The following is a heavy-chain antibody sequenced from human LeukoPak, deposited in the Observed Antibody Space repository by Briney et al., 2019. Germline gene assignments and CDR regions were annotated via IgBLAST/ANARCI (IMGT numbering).Heavy chain of an antibody. J-gene: IGHJ6*02. V-gene: IGHV4-31*03. CDR1: GGSISSGGHY. CDR2: IYYSGST. Sequence: SETLSLTCTVSGGSISSGGHYWSWIRQHPGKGLEWIGYIYYSGSTYYNPSLKSRVTISVDTSKNQFSLKLSSVTAADTAVYYCARESGAYYYGMDVWGQGTTVTVSS. CDR3: ARESGAYYYGMDV.